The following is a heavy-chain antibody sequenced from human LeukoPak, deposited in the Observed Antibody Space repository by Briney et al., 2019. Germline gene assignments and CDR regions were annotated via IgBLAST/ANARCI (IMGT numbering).Heavy chain of an antibody. CDR2: ISAYNGNT. CDR1: GYTFASYG. CDR3: ARDEGVVTAPNNWFDP. J-gene: IGHJ5*02. D-gene: IGHD2-21*02. V-gene: IGHV1-18*01. Sequence: ASVKVSCKASGYTFASYGISWVRQAPGQGLEWMGWISAYNGNTNYAQKLQGRVTMTTDTSTSTAYMELRSLRSDDTAVYYCARDEGVVTAPNNWFDPWGQGTLVTVSS.